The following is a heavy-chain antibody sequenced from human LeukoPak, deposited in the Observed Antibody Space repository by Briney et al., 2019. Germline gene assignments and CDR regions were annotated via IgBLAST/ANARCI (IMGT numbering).Heavy chain of an antibody. CDR2: ITGSGGST. D-gene: IGHD5-18*01. Sequence: GGSLRLSCAASGFTFSSYAMSWVRQAPGKGLEWVSAITGSGGSTYYADSVKDRFTISRDISGTTLYLQMNSLSAEDTAIYYCAKHGYSYGYFDYWGQGTLVTVSS. CDR1: GFTFSSYA. CDR3: AKHGYSYGYFDY. V-gene: IGHV3-23*01. J-gene: IGHJ4*02.